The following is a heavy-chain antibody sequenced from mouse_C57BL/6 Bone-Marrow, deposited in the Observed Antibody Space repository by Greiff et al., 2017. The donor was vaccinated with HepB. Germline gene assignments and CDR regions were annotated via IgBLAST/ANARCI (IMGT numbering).Heavy chain of an antibody. V-gene: IGHV1-81*01. Sequence: VKLVESGAELARPGASVKLSCKASGYTFTSYGISWVKQRTGQGLEWIGEIYPRSGNTYYNEKFKGKATLTADKSSSTAYMELRSLTSEDSAVYFCARSGELDVWGTGTTVTVSS. CDR1: GYTFTSYG. D-gene: IGHD1-1*01. J-gene: IGHJ1*03. CDR2: IYPRSGNT. CDR3: ARSGELDV.